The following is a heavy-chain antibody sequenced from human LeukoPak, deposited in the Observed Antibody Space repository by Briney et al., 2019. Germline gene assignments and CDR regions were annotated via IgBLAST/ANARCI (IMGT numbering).Heavy chain of an antibody. V-gene: IGHV3-7*03. CDR2: IKEDGSLT. CDR3: ARDRGCKAFDI. J-gene: IGHJ3*02. CDR1: GFTFSSSW. Sequence: PGGSPRLSCAASGFTFSSSWMDWVRQAPGKGLEWVANIKEDGSLTFYVDSVKGRFTISRDNAKNSLYLQTNSLRVDDTAVYYCARDRGCKAFDIWGQGTIVTLPS.